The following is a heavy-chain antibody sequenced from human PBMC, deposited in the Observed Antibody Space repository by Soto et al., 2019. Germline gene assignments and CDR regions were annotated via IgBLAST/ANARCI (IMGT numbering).Heavy chain of an antibody. CDR1: GYTFTSYD. CDR3: ARVSCSRSGEAGRPGYCYDGMDV. CDR2: MNPNSGNT. J-gene: IGHJ6*02. Sequence: ASVKVSCKASGYTFTSYDINWVRQATGQGLEWMGWMNPNSGNTGYAQKFQGRVTMTRNTSISTAYMELSSLRSEDTAVYYCARVSCSRSGEAGRPGYCYDGMDVWGRGTTGTVAS. D-gene: IGHD3-10*01. V-gene: IGHV1-8*01.